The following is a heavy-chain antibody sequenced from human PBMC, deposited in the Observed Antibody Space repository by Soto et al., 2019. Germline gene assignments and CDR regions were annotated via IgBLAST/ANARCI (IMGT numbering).Heavy chain of an antibody. D-gene: IGHD7-27*01. V-gene: IGHV1-69*02. CDR2: IIPILGIA. CDR3: GRGGLGTPVRFDL. CDR1: GGTFSSYT. Sequence: QVQLVQSGAEVKKPGSSVKVSCKASGGTFSSYTISWVRQAPGQGLEWMGRIIPILGIANYAQKFQGRVTITADKSTSTAYMERSSLRSEDTAVYYCGRGGLGTPVRFDLWGRGTLVTVSS. J-gene: IGHJ2*01.